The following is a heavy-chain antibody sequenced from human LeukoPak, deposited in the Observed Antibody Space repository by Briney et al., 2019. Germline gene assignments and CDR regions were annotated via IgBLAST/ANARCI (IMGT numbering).Heavy chain of an antibody. Sequence: TGGSLRLSCAASGFNVSGNYMSWVRQAPGKGLEWVSAIYLDGTTYYADSVKGRFTISRDNSKNTLYLQMNSLRAEDTAVFYCAREGMKDANFDCWGQGTLVTVSS. CDR3: AREGMKDANFDC. CDR1: GFNVSGNY. J-gene: IGHJ4*02. V-gene: IGHV3-53*01. CDR2: IYLDGTT.